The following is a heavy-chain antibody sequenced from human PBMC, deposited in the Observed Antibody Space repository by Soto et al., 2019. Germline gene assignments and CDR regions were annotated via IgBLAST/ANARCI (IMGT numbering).Heavy chain of an antibody. CDR3: VRDGAYYGDYTQLNWFDP. Sequence: ASVKVSCKTSGGTFSSYAISCVRQAPGQGLEWMGGIIPIFGTANYAQKFQGRVTITADESTSTAYMELSSLRSEDTAVYYFVRDGAYYGDYTQLNWFDPWGQGTLVTVSS. CDR2: IIPIFGTA. V-gene: IGHV1-69*13. D-gene: IGHD4-17*01. CDR1: GGTFSSYA. J-gene: IGHJ5*02.